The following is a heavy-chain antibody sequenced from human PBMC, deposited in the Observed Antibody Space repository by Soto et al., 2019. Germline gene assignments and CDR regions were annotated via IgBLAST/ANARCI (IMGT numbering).Heavy chain of an antibody. CDR1: GFTFSSYA. Sequence: GSLLLSCTGSGFTFSSYAMSWVRQAPGKGLEWVSAISGSGGSTYYADSVKGRFTISRDNSKNTLYLQMNSLRAEDTAVYYCAKVTVVTPMGAFDIWGQGTMVTV. J-gene: IGHJ3*02. CDR3: AKVTVVTPMGAFDI. D-gene: IGHD2-21*02. CDR2: ISGSGGST. V-gene: IGHV3-23*01.